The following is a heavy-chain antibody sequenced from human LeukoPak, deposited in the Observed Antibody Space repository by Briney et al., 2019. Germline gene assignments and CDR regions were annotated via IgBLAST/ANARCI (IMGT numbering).Heavy chain of an antibody. Sequence: GGSLRLSCAASGFTFSSYAMSWVRQAPGKGLEWVSAISGSGGSTYYADSVKGRFTISRDNSKNTLYLQMNSLRAEDTAVYYCAKDSQRSQLLVPWLLDAFDIWGQGTMVTVSS. J-gene: IGHJ3*02. V-gene: IGHV3-23*01. D-gene: IGHD6-19*01. CDR1: GFTFSSYA. CDR3: AKDSQRSQLLVPWLLDAFDI. CDR2: ISGSGGST.